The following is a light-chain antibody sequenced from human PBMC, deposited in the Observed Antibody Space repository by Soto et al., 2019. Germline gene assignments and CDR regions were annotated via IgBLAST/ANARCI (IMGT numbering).Light chain of an antibody. Sequence: DIVMTQSPDSLAVSLGERATINCKSSQSVLYSSNNQNYLAWYQQKPGQPPKLLIYWASTRESGVPDRFSGSGSGTDFTLTISSLQAEDVAVYYCQQYYSTPLHTFGQGTKLEIK. J-gene: IGKJ2*01. CDR1: QSVLYSSNNQNY. CDR3: QQYYSTPLHT. V-gene: IGKV4-1*01. CDR2: WAS.